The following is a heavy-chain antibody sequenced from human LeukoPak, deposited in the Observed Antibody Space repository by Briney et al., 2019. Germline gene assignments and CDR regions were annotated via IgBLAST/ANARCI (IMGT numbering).Heavy chain of an antibody. Sequence: PGGSLRLSCAASGFTFSNYWMTWLRQTPGKGLEWVGNIKQDGSEKYYVDSVKGRFTISRDNAKNSLYLQMNSLRVEDTAIYYCARDYVWGSSESDYWGQGTLVTVSS. D-gene: IGHD7-27*01. J-gene: IGHJ4*02. CDR2: IKQDGSEK. V-gene: IGHV3-7*01. CDR3: ARDYVWGSSESDY. CDR1: GFTFSNYW.